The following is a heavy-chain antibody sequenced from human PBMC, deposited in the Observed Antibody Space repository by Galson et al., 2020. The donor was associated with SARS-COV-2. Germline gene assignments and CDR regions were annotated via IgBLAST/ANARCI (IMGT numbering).Heavy chain of an antibody. Sequence: SETLSLTCTVSGGSISSSTYYWGWLRQPPGKGLEWIGSPYYSGSTYINPSLKSRVTISVDTSKDQFSLKLSSVTAADTAVYYCARLDPGRGCRTSWYGSYWGQGTLVTVSS. V-gene: IGHV4-39*01. CDR3: ARLDPGRGCRTSWYGSY. CDR1: GGSISSSTYY. J-gene: IGHJ4*01. D-gene: IGHD2-2*01. CDR2: PYYSGST.